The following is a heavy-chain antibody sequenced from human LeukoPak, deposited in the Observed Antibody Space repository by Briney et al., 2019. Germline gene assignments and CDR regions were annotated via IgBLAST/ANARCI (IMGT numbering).Heavy chain of an antibody. Sequence: GGSLRLSCAASGFTFSSYAMHWVRQAPGKGLEWGAVISYDGSNKYYADSVKGRFTIYRDNSKNTLYMQMNSLRAEDTAVYYCARGGPYDSSGYSFDYWGQGTLVTVSS. CDR1: GFTFSSYA. V-gene: IGHV3-30*04. CDR3: ARGGPYDSSGYSFDY. CDR2: ISYDGSNK. J-gene: IGHJ4*02. D-gene: IGHD3-22*01.